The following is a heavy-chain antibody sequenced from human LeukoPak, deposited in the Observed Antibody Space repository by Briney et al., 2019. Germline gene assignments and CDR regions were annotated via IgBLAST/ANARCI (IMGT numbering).Heavy chain of an antibody. CDR3: ATVALNCSGGSCYLVPLDY. V-gene: IGHV1-24*01. J-gene: IGHJ4*02. CDR2: FDPEDGET. D-gene: IGHD2-15*01. Sequence: ASVKVSCKVSGYTLTELSMHWVRQAPGKGLEWMGGFDPEDGETIYAQKFQGRVTMTEDTSTDTAYMELSSLRSEDTAVYYCATVALNCSGGSCYLVPLDYWGQGTLVTGSS. CDR1: GYTLTELS.